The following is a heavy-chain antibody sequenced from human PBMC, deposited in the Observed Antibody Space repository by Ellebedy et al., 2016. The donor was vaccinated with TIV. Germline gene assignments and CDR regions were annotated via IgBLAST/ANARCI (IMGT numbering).Heavy chain of an antibody. D-gene: IGHD6-19*01. J-gene: IGHJ4*02. Sequence: GESLKISXVASGFTFDDYGMSWARQDPGKGLEWVSDINWNGGSTGYADSVKGRFTISRDNAKNCLYLQMNSLRAEDTALYYCARRGGAVASHFYFDYWGQGTLVTVSS. CDR2: INWNGGST. V-gene: IGHV3-20*04. CDR3: ARRGGAVASHFYFDY. CDR1: GFTFDDYG.